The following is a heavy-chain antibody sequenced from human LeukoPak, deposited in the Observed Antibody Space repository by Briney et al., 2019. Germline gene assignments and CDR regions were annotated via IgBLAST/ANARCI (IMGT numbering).Heavy chain of an antibody. CDR2: ISGSGVGT. CDR1: GFTFSNYA. Sequence: GGSLRLSCAASGFTFSNYAMNWVRQAPGKGLEWVSGISGSGVGTYYKDSVKGRFTISRDNSKDTLYLQMNSLRAEDTAVYFCSWSLNYWGLGTLVTVSS. J-gene: IGHJ4*02. D-gene: IGHD1-26*01. CDR3: SWSLNY. V-gene: IGHV3-23*01.